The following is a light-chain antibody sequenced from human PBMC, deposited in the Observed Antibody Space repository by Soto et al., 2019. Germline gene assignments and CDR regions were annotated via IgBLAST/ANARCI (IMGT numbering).Light chain of an antibody. CDR2: EVS. Sequence: QSALTQPASVSGSPGQSMTISCTGTSSDVGAYDYVSWYQQHPGKAPKFMLYEVSNRPSGLSDRFSGSKSGNTASLTISGLQAEDEADYYCSSFTTSKTWVFGGGTKLTVL. CDR1: SSDVGAYDY. CDR3: SSFTTSKTWV. V-gene: IGLV2-14*01. J-gene: IGLJ3*02.